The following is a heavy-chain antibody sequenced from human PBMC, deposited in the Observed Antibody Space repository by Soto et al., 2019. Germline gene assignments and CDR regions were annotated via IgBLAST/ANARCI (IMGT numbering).Heavy chain of an antibody. CDR1: GFTVSSNY. J-gene: IGHJ4*02. CDR3: ARVKVEQWLVHSFDY. CDR2: IYSGGST. D-gene: IGHD6-19*01. Sequence: GGSLRLSCAASGFTVSSNYMSWVRQAPGKGLEWVSVIYSGGSTYYADSVKGRFTISRDNSKNTLYLQMNSLRAEDTAVYYCARVKVEQWLVHSFDYWGQGTLVTVSS. V-gene: IGHV3-53*01.